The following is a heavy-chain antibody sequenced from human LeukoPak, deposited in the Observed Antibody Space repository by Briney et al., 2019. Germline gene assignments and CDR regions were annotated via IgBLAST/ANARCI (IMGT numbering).Heavy chain of an antibody. V-gene: IGHV3-21*01. D-gene: IGHD6-19*01. CDR3: ARDPPPSVAVAAPALDY. J-gene: IGHJ4*02. Sequence: GGSLRLFCAASGFTFSSYSMNWVRQAPGKGLEWVSSISSSSSYIYYADSVKGRFTISRDNAKNSLYLQMNSLRAEDTAVYYCARDPPPSVAVAAPALDYWGQGTLVTVSS. CDR1: GFTFSSYS. CDR2: ISSSSSYI.